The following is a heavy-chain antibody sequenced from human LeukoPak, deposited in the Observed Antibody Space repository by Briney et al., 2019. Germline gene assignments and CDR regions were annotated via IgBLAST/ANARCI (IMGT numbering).Heavy chain of an antibody. V-gene: IGHV1-24*01. J-gene: IGHJ4*02. CDR3: LIRWATFDN. D-gene: IGHD3-3*01. CDR1: GYSLSARS. Sequence: ASVKVSCKVTGYSLSARSLHWVRQTPGKGLQGMGGFDPDSGKSLYAQNFQGRVTMTEDTSTETAYNEITSLTFQHTGVYYCLIRWATFDNWGQGTLVFVSA. CDR2: FDPDSGKS.